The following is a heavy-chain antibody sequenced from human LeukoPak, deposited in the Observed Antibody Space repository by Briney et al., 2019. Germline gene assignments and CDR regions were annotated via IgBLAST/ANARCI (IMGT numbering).Heavy chain of an antibody. CDR1: GFIFRSYW. V-gene: IGHV3-7*03. Sequence: GGSLRLSCAASGFIFRSYWMSWVRPAPGKGLEWVANIKEEGREKYYVDSVQGRFTISRDNAKNSLYLQTNSLRAEDTAVYYCARRALRYCSSTSCPAQYYGVDVWGKGTTVTVSS. D-gene: IGHD2-2*01. CDR3: ARRALRYCSSTSCPAQYYGVDV. CDR2: IKEEGREK. J-gene: IGHJ6*04.